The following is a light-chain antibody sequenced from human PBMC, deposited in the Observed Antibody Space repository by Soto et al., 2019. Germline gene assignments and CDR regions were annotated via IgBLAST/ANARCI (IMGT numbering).Light chain of an antibody. CDR1: QSVSNDF. CDR2: GAS. J-gene: IGKJ4*01. CDR3: QQRSNWPPVT. Sequence: EIVLTQSPGILSLSPGERATLSCRASQSVSNDFLAWYQQKPGQAPRLLIYGASTRATDVPDRFSGSGSGADFTLTISRLEPEDFAVYYCQQRSNWPPVTFGGGTKVDIK. V-gene: IGKV3D-20*02.